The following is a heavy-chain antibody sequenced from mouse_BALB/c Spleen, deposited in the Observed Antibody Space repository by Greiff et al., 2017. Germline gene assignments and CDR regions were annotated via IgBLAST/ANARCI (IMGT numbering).Heavy chain of an antibody. Sequence: EVNVVESGGDLVKPGGSLKLSCAASGFTFSSYGMSWVRQTPDKRLEWVATISSGGSYTYYPDSVKGRFTISRDNAKNTLYLQMSSLKSEDTAMYYCARQVPPWFAYWGQGTLVTVSA. CDR3: ARQVPPWFAY. CDR1: GFTFSSYG. CDR2: ISSGGSYT. V-gene: IGHV5-6*01. J-gene: IGHJ3*01.